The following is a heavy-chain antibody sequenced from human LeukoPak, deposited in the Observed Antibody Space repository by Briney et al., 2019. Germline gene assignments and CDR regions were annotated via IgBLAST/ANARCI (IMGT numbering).Heavy chain of an antibody. CDR3: ARCKGQLWFLASDYYYYGMDV. D-gene: IGHD5-18*01. J-gene: IGHJ6*02. CDR2: ISAYNGNT. CDR1: GYTFTSYG. Sequence: ASVKVSCKASGYTFTSYGISWVRQAPGQGLEWMGWISAYNGNTNYAQKLQGRDTMTTDTSTSTAYMELRSLRSDDTAVYYCARCKGQLWFLASDYYYYGMDVWGQGTTVTVSS. V-gene: IGHV1-18*01.